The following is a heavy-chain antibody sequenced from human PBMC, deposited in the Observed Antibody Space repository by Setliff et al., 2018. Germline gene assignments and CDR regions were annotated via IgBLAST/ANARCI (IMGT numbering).Heavy chain of an antibody. V-gene: IGHV4-38-2*02. Sequence: NPSETLSLTCGVSGYSISTSYYWGWIRQTPGKGLGWIGSIFHSGRTYYNPSLKSRVTMSLDTSKSQFSLKLSSVTAADTAVYYCAKDVGDGYGVDAYASGGFDIWGQGTLVTVSS. CDR1: GYSISTSYY. J-gene: IGHJ3*02. CDR3: AKDVGDGYGVDAYASGGFDI. D-gene: IGHD5-18*01. CDR2: IFHSGRT.